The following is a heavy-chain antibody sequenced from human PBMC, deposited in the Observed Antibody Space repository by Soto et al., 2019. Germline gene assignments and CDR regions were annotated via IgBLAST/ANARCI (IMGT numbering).Heavy chain of an antibody. Sequence: PSETLSLTCTVSGGSISHYYWSWIRQPPGKGLEWIGYIFYSGSTNYNPSLKSRVTISVDTSKNQFSLKLSSVTAADTAVYYCARRYGSAIDYWGQGTLVTVSS. CDR1: GGSISHYY. V-gene: IGHV4-59*08. J-gene: IGHJ4*02. CDR3: ARRYGSAIDY. CDR2: IFYSGST. D-gene: IGHD1-26*01.